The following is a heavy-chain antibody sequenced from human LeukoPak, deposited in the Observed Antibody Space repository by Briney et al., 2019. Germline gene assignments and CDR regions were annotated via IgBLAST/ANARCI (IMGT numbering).Heavy chain of an antibody. J-gene: IGHJ4*01. D-gene: IGHD6-13*01. V-gene: IGHV3-7*01. CDR3: ARDGTAPGLYFDL. CDR2: IRQDGGEK. Sequence: PGGSLRLSCAVSGFTFTSYWMNWVRQAPGKGLEWLASIRQDGGEKSYVDSVKGRFTISRDNTKNSLYLQMSSLRAEDTAVYYCARDGTAPGLYFDLWGQGTLVTVSS. CDR1: GFTFTSYW.